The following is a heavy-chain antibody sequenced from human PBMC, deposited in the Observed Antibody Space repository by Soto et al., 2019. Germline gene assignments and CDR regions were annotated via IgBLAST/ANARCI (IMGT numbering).Heavy chain of an antibody. D-gene: IGHD2-2*01. CDR2: ISGSGGST. V-gene: IGHV3-23*01. CDR1: GFTFSSYA. Sequence: EVQLLESGGGLVQPGGSLRLSCAASGFTFSSYAMSWVRQAPGKGLEWVSAISGSGGSTYYADSVKGRFTISRDNSKNTLYLQMNSLRAEDTAVYYCAKDPWFTCSSTSCYWFDPWGQGTLVTVSS. J-gene: IGHJ5*02. CDR3: AKDPWFTCSSTSCYWFDP.